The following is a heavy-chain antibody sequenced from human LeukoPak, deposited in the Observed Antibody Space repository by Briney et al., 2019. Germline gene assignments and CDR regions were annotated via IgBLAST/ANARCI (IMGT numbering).Heavy chain of an antibody. CDR1: GFTLSRYG. CDR2: INSERSST. CDR3: ARDYYSRFDY. J-gene: IGHJ4*02. D-gene: IGHD3-22*01. Sequence: GGSLRLSCAASGFTLSRYGMNWVRQAPGKGLVWVSRINSERSSTTYADSVKGRFTISRDNAKNTPILQMNSLRAEDTAVYYCARDYYSRFDYWGQGTLVTVSS. V-gene: IGHV3-74*01.